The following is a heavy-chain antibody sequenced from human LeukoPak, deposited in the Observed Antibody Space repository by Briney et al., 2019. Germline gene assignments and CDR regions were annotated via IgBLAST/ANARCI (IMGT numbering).Heavy chain of an antibody. CDR3: AELGITMIGGV. J-gene: IGHJ6*04. D-gene: IGHD3-10*02. Sequence: GGSLRLSCATSGFTFSRYNMNWVRQAPGKGLEWGSSITSSSIYKYYADSMKGRFTISRDNAKNSLYLQMNSLRAEDTAVYYCAELGITMIGGVWGKGTTVTISS. CDR1: GFTFSRYN. CDR2: ITSSSIYK. V-gene: IGHV3-21*01.